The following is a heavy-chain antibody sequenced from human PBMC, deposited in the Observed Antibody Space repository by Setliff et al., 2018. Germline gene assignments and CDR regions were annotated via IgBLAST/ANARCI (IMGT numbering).Heavy chain of an antibody. CDR1: GYSISSGYY. Sequence: SETLSLTCAVSGYSISSGYYWGWIRQPPGKGLEWIGSIYHSGSTYYNPSLKSRVTISVDTSKNQFSLKLSSVTAADTAVYYCARHRAEDYYGSGTIIWGWFDPWGQGTLGTVSS. D-gene: IGHD3-10*01. V-gene: IGHV4-38-2*01. CDR2: IYHSGST. CDR3: ARHRAEDYYGSGTIIWGWFDP. J-gene: IGHJ5*02.